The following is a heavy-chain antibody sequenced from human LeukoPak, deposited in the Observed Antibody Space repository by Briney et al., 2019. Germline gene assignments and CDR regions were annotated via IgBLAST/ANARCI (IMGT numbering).Heavy chain of an antibody. CDR2: ISGSGGST. J-gene: IGHJ4*02. CDR1: GFTSSSYA. CDR3: ASRGIFGVVPIDY. D-gene: IGHD3-3*01. V-gene: IGHV3-23*01. Sequence: GGSLRLSCAASGFTSSSYAMSWVRQAPGKGLEWVSAISGSGGSTYYADSVKGRFTISRDNSKNTLYLQMNSLRAEDTAVYYCASRGIFGVVPIDYWGQGTLVTVSS.